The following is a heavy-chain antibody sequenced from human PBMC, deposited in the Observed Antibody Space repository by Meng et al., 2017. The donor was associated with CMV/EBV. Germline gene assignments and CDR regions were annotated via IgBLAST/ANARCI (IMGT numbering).Heavy chain of an antibody. V-gene: IGHV4-4*07. J-gene: IGHJ4*02. Sequence: LPDQVPPPVGGSVMLPLTCILSLGSTSYYEWLCVRQPAGNGLEGIGRIYSSGNINYNPSLKYRLTMSGDTSKNVFAPKLRSAPAADTAVYYCARECCGWYPHFDYWGQGTLVTVSS. CDR1: LGSTSYYE. D-gene: IGHD6-19*01. CDR2: IYSSGNI. CDR3: ARECCGWYPHFDY.